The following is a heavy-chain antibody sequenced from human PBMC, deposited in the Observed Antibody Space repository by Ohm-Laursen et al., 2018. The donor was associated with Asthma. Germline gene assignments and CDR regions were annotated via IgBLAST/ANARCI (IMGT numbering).Heavy chain of an antibody. CDR2: ISSRSTYI. CDR3: TRDRVDIVTTMRLQYYGMDV. Sequence: LSLTCAVSGGSISSGGYSWSWIRQPPGKGLEWVSSISSRSTYIYYADSVKGRFTISRGNARNSLYLQMNSLRAEDTAVYYCTRDRVDIVTTMRLQYYGMDVWGQGTTVTVSS. J-gene: IGHJ6*02. D-gene: IGHD5-12*01. CDR1: GGSISSGGYS. V-gene: IGHV3-21*01.